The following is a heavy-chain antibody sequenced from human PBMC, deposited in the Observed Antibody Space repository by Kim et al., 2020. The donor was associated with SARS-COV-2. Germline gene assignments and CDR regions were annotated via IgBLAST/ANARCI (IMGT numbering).Heavy chain of an antibody. J-gene: IGHJ6*02. CDR3: VAAAAINYYYYGMDV. CDR1: GFTFSSYG. V-gene: IGHV3-30*03. D-gene: IGHD6-13*01. Sequence: GGSLRLSCAASGFTFSSYGMHWVRQAPGKGLEWVAVISYDGSNKYYADSVKGRFTISRDNSKNTLYLQMNSLRAEDTAVYYCVAAAAINYYYYGMDVWG. CDR2: ISYDGSNK.